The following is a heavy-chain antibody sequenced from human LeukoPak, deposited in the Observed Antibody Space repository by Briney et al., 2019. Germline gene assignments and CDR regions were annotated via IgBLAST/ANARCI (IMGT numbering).Heavy chain of an antibody. CDR1: GFIFSSYW. Sequence: GGSQRLSCAASGFIFSSYWMSWVRQAPGKGLEWVTNIKQEGREKYYVDSVMGRFTIYRDKAKNSLYIQMNRLRAEHTAVYYCASDYYYDSRGYYSDAFDIWGEGTMVTVSS. CDR3: ASDYYYDSRGYYSDAFDI. J-gene: IGHJ3*02. V-gene: IGHV3-7*01. D-gene: IGHD3-22*01. CDR2: IKQEGREK.